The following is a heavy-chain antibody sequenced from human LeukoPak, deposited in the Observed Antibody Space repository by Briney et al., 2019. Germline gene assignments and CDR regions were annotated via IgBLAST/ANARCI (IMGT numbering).Heavy chain of an antibody. V-gene: IGHV1-2*02. CDR3: ARGGLSSTSRFIDY. J-gene: IGHJ4*02. CDR1: GYTFTDYY. Sequence: ASVKVSCKASGYTFTDYYMQWVRQAPGQGLEWMGWFNPNSGGTNYAQKFQGRVTMTRDTSISTAYMELSRLGSDDTAVYYCARGGLSSTSRFIDYWGQGTLVTVSS. D-gene: IGHD2-2*01. CDR2: FNPNSGGT.